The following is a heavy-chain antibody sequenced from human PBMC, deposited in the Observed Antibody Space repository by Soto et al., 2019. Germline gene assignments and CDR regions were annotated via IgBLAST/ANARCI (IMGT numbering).Heavy chain of an antibody. J-gene: IGHJ4*02. Sequence: QVQLVESGGGVVQPGRSLRLSCAASGFTFSSYGMHWVRQAPGKGLEWVAVISYDGSNKYYADSVKGRFTISRDNSKNTLYLQMNSLRAEDTAVYYCAKGPEQWLADYWGQGTLVTVSS. CDR2: ISYDGSNK. CDR3: AKGPEQWLADY. V-gene: IGHV3-30*18. CDR1: GFTFSSYG. D-gene: IGHD6-19*01.